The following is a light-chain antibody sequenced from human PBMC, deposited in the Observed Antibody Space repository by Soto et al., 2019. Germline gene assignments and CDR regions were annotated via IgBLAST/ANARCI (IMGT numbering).Light chain of an antibody. CDR2: KAS. Sequence: DIQMTQSPPTLSASVGDRVTITCRASQTVSTWLAWYQQKPGKAPKLLIYKASSLESGVPSRLSGSGSGTEFTLTISSLQPDDFANYYCQKYDSYPWTFGQGTKVEIK. V-gene: IGKV1-5*03. CDR3: QKYDSYPWT. CDR1: QTVSTW. J-gene: IGKJ1*01.